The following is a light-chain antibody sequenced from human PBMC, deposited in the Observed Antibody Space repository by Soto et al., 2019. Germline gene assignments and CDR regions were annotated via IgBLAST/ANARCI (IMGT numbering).Light chain of an antibody. J-gene: IGKJ1*01. Sequence: IQITQYPSTLSASVGDRVTITCRASQSISTWLAWYQQKPGKAPKVLIYDASSLESGVPSRFSGSGSGTEFTLTIRSLQPDDFAPYYCLQYTSYLRTFG. V-gene: IGKV1-5*01. CDR1: QSISTW. CDR2: DAS. CDR3: LQYTSYLRT.